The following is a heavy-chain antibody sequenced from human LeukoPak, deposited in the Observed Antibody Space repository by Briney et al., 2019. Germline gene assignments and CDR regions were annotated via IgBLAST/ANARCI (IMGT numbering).Heavy chain of an antibody. CDR3: AADPNQYYDILTGYPYDAFDI. CDR1: GFTFTSSA. D-gene: IGHD3-9*01. J-gene: IGHJ3*02. V-gene: IGHV1-58*02. CDR2: IVVGSGNT. Sequence: ASVKVSCKASGFTFTSSAMQWVRHARGQRLEWIGRIVVGSGNTNYAQKFQERVTITRDMSTSTAYMELSSLRSEDTAVYYCAADPNQYYDILTGYPYDAFDIWGQGTMVTVSS.